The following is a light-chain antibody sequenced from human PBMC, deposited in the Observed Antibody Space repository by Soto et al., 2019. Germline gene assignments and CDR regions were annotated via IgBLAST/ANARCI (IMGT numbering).Light chain of an antibody. J-gene: IGKJ5*01. CDR2: AAS. CDR3: QQAQTFPIT. CDR1: QDISKY. Sequence: DIQMTQSPSSVSASVGDRVTITCRASQDISKYLVWYQQRPGEAPTVLISAASTLQSGVPSRFSGSGSGADFTLTISSLQPEDSAIYFCQQAQTFPITFGQGTRLEIK. V-gene: IGKV1-12*01.